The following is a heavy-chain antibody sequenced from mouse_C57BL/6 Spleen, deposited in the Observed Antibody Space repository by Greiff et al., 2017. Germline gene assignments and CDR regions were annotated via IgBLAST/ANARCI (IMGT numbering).Heavy chain of an antibody. D-gene: IGHD4-1*01. J-gene: IGHJ2*01. CDR2: ISSGGDYI. Sequence: EVKLQESGEGLVKPGGSLKLSCAASGFTFSSYAMSWVRQTPEKRLEWVAYISSGGDYIYYADTVKGRFTISRDNARNTLYLQMSSLKSEDTAMYYCTREGDWDPFDYWGQGTTLTVSS. CDR3: TREGDWDPFDY. CDR1: GFTFSSYA. V-gene: IGHV5-9-1*02.